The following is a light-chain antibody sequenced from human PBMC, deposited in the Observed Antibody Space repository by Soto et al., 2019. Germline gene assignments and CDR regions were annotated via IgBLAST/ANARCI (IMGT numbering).Light chain of an antibody. CDR3: SSYTTSTPRV. Sequence: QSALTQPASVSGSPGQSITISCTGTISDVGTYNLVSWYQQHPGKAPKLIIYEVINRPSGVSNRFSGSKSANTASLTISGLQAEDEADYYCSSYTTSTPRVFGVGTKLTV. V-gene: IGLV2-14*02. J-gene: IGLJ3*02. CDR1: ISDVGTYNL. CDR2: EVI.